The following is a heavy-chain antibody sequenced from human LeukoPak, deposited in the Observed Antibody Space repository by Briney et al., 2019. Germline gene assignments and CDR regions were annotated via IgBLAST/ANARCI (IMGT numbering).Heavy chain of an antibody. CDR2: ISWNSGSI. V-gene: IGHV3-9*03. Sequence: GGSLRLSCAASGFTFSSYSMNWVRQAPGKGLEWVSGISWNSGSIGYADSVKGRFTISRDNAKNSLYLQMNSLRAEDMALYYCAKDIGYYDSSGYDYWGQGTLVTVSS. J-gene: IGHJ4*02. D-gene: IGHD3-22*01. CDR3: AKDIGYYDSSGYDY. CDR1: GFTFSSYS.